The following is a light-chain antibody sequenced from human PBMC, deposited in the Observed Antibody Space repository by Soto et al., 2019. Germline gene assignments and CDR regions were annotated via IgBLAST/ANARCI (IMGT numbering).Light chain of an antibody. CDR1: SSDVGSYNL. J-gene: IGLJ1*01. CDR2: EGS. CDR3: CSYAGSSTFLYV. Sequence: SVLSLPASVSGSPGQSITISCTGTSSDVGSYNLVSWYQQHPGKAPKLMIYEGSKRPSGVSNRFSGSKSGNTASLTISGLQAEDEDDYYCCSYAGSSTFLYVFGTGTKVTVL. V-gene: IGLV2-23*03.